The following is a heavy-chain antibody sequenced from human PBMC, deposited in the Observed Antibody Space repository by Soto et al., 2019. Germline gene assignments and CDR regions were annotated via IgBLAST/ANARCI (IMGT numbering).Heavy chain of an antibody. CDR3: ATEAVTTAAAFDI. J-gene: IGHJ3*02. Sequence: GGSLRLSCAASGFTFSSYGMHWVRQAPGKGLEWVAVISYDGSNKYYADSVKGRFTISRDNSKNTLYLQMNSLRAEDTAVYYCATEAVTTAAAFDIWGQGTMVTVSS. CDR2: ISYDGSNK. CDR1: GFTFSSYG. D-gene: IGHD4-17*01. V-gene: IGHV3-30*03.